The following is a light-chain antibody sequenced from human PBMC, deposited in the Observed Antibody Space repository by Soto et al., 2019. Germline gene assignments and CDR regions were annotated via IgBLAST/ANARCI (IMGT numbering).Light chain of an antibody. J-gene: IGLJ2*01. CDR1: SNDIGGYNY. CDR3: SSYTSSSTVV. V-gene: IGLV2-14*01. Sequence: QSVLTQPRSVSGSPGQSVTISCTGTSNDIGGYNYVSWFQQHPGRAPKLMIYEVSNRPSGVSNRFSGSKSGNTASLTISGLQAEDEADYYCSSYTSSSTVVFGGGTKVTVL. CDR2: EVS.